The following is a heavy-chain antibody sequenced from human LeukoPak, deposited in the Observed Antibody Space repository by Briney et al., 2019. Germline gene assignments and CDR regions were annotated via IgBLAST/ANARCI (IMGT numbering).Heavy chain of an antibody. V-gene: IGHV4-39*01. CDR1: GGSITSSSDY. J-gene: IGHJ6*02. Sequence: PSETLSLTCTVSGGSITSSSDYWGWIRQPPGKGLEWIGTIYYSWSTQYDPSLKSRVTISVDTSKNQFSLKLSSVTAADTAVYYCARHQCSGTRCYNFYFYGMDVWGQGTTVTVSS. D-gene: IGHD2-2*02. CDR3: ARHQCSGTRCYNFYFYGMDV. CDR2: IYYSWST.